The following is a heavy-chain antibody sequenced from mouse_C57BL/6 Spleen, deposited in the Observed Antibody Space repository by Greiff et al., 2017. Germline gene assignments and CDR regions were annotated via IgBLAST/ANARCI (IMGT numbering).Heavy chain of an antibody. Sequence: VQLQQSGAELVRPGSSVKLSCKASGYTFTSYWMDWVNQRPGQGLEWIGNIYPSDSETHYNQKFKDKDTLTVDKSSSTAYMPLSSLTSEDSAVYYCARRRDGEAMDYWGQGTSVTVSS. CDR1: GYTFTSYW. D-gene: IGHD2-3*01. CDR2: IYPSDSET. CDR3: ARRRDGEAMDY. V-gene: IGHV1-61*01. J-gene: IGHJ4*01.